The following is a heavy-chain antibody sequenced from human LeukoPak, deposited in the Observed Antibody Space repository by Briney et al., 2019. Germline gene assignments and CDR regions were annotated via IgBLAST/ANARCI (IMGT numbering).Heavy chain of an antibody. CDR3: AKAEAPADAFDI. D-gene: IGHD6-6*01. CDR1: GFTFSSYG. J-gene: IGHJ3*02. Sequence: PGGSLRLSCAASGFTFSSYGMHWVRQAPGKGLEWVAFIRYDGSNKYYADSVKGRFPISRDNSKNTLYLQMNSLRAEDTAVYYCAKAEAPADAFDIWGQGTMVTVSS. V-gene: IGHV3-30*02. CDR2: IRYDGSNK.